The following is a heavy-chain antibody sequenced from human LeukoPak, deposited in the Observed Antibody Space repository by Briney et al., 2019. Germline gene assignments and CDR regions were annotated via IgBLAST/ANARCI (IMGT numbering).Heavy chain of an antibody. D-gene: IGHD4/OR15-4a*01. CDR2: IYHSGST. CDR3: ARAPNYQSLYNSYYFMNV. CDR1: GGSISSSNW. J-gene: IGHJ6*03. V-gene: IGHV4-4*02. Sequence: SETLSLTCAVSGGSISSSNWWSWVRQPPGKGLEWIGKIYHSGSTNYNPSLKNRVTISLDTSKNQFSVSLTSVTAADTAVYFCARAPNYQSLYNSYYFMNVWGKGTPVTVSS.